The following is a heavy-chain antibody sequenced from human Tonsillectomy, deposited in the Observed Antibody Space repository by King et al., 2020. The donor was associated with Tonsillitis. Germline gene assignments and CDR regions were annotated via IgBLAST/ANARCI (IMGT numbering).Heavy chain of an antibody. CDR3: ARSSGYSHYYYYYYMDV. D-gene: IGHD3-22*01. Sequence: VQLVESGGGLVQPGGSLRLSCAASGFSFTSYYMNWVRQAPGKGLEWVASVNEGGSGKYYVDSVKGRFTISRDNAKNSLFLQMNSLRAEDTALYYCARSSGYSHYYYYYYMDVWGRGTTVTVSS. J-gene: IGHJ6*03. V-gene: IGHV3-7*03. CDR2: VNEGGSGK. CDR1: GFSFTSYY.